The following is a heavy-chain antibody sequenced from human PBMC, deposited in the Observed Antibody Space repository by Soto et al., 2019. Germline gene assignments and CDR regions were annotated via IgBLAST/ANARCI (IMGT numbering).Heavy chain of an antibody. CDR1: GFTVSSKY. CDR2: IYSGGST. D-gene: IGHD6-13*01. CDR3: ERGWSSSPFDY. Sequence: QPGGSLRLSCAASGFTVSSKYMSWVRQAPGKGLEWVSVIYSGGSTYYADSVKGRFAISRDNSKNTLYLQMNSLRAEDTAVYYCERGWSSSPFDYWGQGTLVTVSS. V-gene: IGHV3-53*01. J-gene: IGHJ4*02.